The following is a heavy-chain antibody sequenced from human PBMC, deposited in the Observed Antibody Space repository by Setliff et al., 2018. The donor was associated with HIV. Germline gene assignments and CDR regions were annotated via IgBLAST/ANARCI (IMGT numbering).Heavy chain of an antibody. V-gene: IGHV2-70*11. CDR3: ARMISYSPYFDY. D-gene: IGHD1-26*01. CDR2: IAWTDAK. CDR1: GFLLTTSGMC. Sequence: SGPTLVNPTQTLTLTCTFSGFLLTTSGMCIYWIRQPPGKALEWLARIAWTDAKNYNTSLKTRLTLSWDTSKNQVVLKMTNVDPVDTATYYCARMISYSPYFDYWGQGTLVTVSS. J-gene: IGHJ4*02.